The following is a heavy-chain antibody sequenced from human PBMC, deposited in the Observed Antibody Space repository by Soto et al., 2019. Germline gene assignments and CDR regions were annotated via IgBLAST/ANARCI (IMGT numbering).Heavy chain of an antibody. J-gene: IGHJ5*02. V-gene: IGHV1-46*01. CDR2: VNPSRGTA. CDR3: ARATMLQSYNWLDP. Sequence: ASVKVSCKASGYAFSNYNIHWVRQAPGQGRQWMGEVNPSRGTAGYAETFQGRVTMTRDASTRTVYMVLTSLTPEDTATYFCARATMLQSYNWLDPWGQGTLVTVSS. D-gene: IGHD1-1*01. CDR1: GYAFSNYN.